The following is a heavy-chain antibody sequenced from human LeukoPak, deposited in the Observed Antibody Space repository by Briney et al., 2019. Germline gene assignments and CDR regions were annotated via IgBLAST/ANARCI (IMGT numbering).Heavy chain of an antibody. J-gene: IGHJ5*02. Sequence: PSETLSLTCTVSGGSISSYYWSWLRQPPKKGLEWIGYIYYSGSTNYNPSLKSRVTISVDTSKNQFSLKLSSVTAADTAVYYCARRGRWLQGNWFDPWGQGTLVTVSS. CDR3: ARRGRWLQGNWFDP. D-gene: IGHD5-24*01. CDR2: IYYSGST. V-gene: IGHV4-59*12. CDR1: GGSISSYY.